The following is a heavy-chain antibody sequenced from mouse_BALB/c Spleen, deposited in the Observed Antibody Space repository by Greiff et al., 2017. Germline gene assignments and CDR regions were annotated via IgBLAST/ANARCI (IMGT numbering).Heavy chain of an antibody. D-gene: IGHD2-3*01. J-gene: IGHJ4*01. V-gene: IGHV1-80*01. Sequence: VQLQQSGAELVRPGSSVKISCKASGYAFSSYWMNWVKQRPGQGLEWIGKIYPGDGDTNYNGKFKGKATLTADKSSSTAYMQLSSLTSEDSAVYFCARDGEMAMDYWGQGTSVTVSS. CDR2: IYPGDGDT. CDR1: GYAFSSYW. CDR3: ARDGEMAMDY.